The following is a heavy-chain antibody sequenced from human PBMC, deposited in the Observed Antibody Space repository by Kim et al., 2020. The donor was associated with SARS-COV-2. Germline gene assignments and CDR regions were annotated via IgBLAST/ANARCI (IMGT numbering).Heavy chain of an antibody. V-gene: IGHV3-30*07. CDR3: ARGRANDYGDYFLFDY. D-gene: IGHD4-17*01. J-gene: IGHJ4*02. Sequence: SVKGRFTISRDNSKNTLYLQMNSLRAEDTAVYYCARGRANDYGDYFLFDYWGQGTLVTVSS.